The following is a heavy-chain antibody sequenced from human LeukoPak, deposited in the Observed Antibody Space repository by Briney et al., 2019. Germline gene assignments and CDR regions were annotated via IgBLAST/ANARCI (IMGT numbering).Heavy chain of an antibody. CDR1: GFIFRSW. V-gene: IGHV3-7*01. J-gene: IGHJ4*02. CDR2: IKQDGSEI. Sequence: GGSLRLSCAASGFIFRSWMSWVRQAPGKGLEWVANIKQDGSEIHYVDSVKGRFTIFRDNAKNSLYLQMNSLRPEDAAVYYCTTGDYFDYWGQGTLVSVSS. D-gene: IGHD7-27*01. CDR3: TTGDYFDY.